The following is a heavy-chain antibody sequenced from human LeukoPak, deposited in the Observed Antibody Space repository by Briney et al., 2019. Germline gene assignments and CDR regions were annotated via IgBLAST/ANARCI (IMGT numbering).Heavy chain of an antibody. D-gene: IGHD2-2*01. CDR1: GGSISSYY. CDR3: ARDIRDVVVPAAMPEYYYYYYYMDV. V-gene: IGHV4-4*07. Sequence: SETLSLTCTVSGGSISSYYWSWIRQPAGKGLEWIGRIYTSGSTNYNPSLKSRVTISVDTSKNQFSLKLSSVTAADTAVYYCARDIRDVVVPAAMPEYYYYYYYMDVWGKGTTVTISS. CDR2: IYTSGST. J-gene: IGHJ6*03.